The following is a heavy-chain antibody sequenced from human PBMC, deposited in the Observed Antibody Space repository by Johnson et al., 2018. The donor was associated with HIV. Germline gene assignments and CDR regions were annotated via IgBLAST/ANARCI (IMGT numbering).Heavy chain of an antibody. Sequence: VQLVESGGGLVKPGGSLRLSCAASGFTFSNAWMSWVRQAPGKGLEWVGRIKSKTDGGTTDYAAPVKGRFTISRDDSKNTLYLQMNSLKTEGTAVYYCTTDLPGGYYGGNWTYDAFDIWGQGTMVTVSS. J-gene: IGHJ3*02. CDR3: TTDLPGGYYGGNWTYDAFDI. V-gene: IGHV3-15*01. D-gene: IGHD4-23*01. CDR2: IKSKTDGGTT. CDR1: GFTFSNAW.